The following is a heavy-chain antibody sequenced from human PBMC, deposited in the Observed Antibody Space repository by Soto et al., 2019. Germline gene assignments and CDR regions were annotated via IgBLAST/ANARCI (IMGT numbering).Heavy chain of an antibody. V-gene: IGHV3-30*18. CDR2: ISYDGSNK. CDR1: GFTFSSYG. D-gene: IGHD3-22*01. Sequence: GSLRLSCAASGFTFSSYGMHWVRQAPGKGLEWVAVISYDGSNKYYADSVKGRFTISRDNSKNTLYLQMNSLRAEDTAVYYCAKPPYDSSGYYPDYWGQGTLVTVSS. J-gene: IGHJ4*02. CDR3: AKPPYDSSGYYPDY.